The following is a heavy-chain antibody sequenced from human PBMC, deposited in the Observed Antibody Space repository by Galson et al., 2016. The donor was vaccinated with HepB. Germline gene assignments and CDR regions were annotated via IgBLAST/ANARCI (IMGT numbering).Heavy chain of an antibody. CDR2: ISASGGRT. J-gene: IGHJ3*02. Sequence: SLRLSCAVSGFTFSSYTMTWVRQAPGEGLEWVSSISASGGRTYYAASVKGRFTISRDNSKNTVYLHMNSLRAEDTAEYYCARATRIGVVFDAFDIWGQGTTVTVSS. CDR3: ARATRIGVVFDAFDI. V-gene: IGHV3-23*01. CDR1: GFTFSSYT. D-gene: IGHD2-8*02.